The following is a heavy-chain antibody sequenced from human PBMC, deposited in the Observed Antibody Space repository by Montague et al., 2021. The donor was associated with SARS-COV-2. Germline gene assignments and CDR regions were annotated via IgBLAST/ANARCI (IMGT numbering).Heavy chain of an antibody. Sequence: SLRLSCAASGFTVSSNYMSWVRQAPGKGLEWVSVIYSGGSTYYADSVKGRFTISRDNSKNTLYLQMNSLRAEDTAVYYCARDAGGNFPTSFDYWGQGTLDTVSS. V-gene: IGHV3-53*01. CDR1: GFTVSSNY. CDR3: ARDAGGNFPTSFDY. D-gene: IGHD4-23*01. CDR2: IYSGGST. J-gene: IGHJ4*02.